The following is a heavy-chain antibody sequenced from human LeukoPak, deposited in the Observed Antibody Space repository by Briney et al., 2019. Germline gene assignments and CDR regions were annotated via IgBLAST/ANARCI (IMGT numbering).Heavy chain of an antibody. Sequence: ASVKVSCKPSRYTFTGYFMHWVRPAPGQGLEWMGWINPNSGGTNYAQKFQGRVTMTRDTSISTGYMELSRLRSDDTAVYYCARGARHTYYYGSVSSLYYYYYYMDGWGKVATVTISS. CDR2: INPNSGGT. J-gene: IGHJ6*03. V-gene: IGHV1-2*02. CDR3: ARGARHTYYYGSVSSLYYYYYYMDG. CDR1: RYTFTGYF. D-gene: IGHD3-10*01.